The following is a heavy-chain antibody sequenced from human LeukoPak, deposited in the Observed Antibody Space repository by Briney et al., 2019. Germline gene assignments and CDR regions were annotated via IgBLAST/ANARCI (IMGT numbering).Heavy chain of an antibody. CDR3: AKDRVAVAGYFDY. Sequence: HPGGSLRLSCAASGFTFSSYATSWVRQAPGKGLEWVSAISGSGGSTYYADSVKGRFTISRDNSKNTLYLQMNSLRAEDTAVYYCAKDRVAVAGYFDYWSQGTLVTVSS. V-gene: IGHV3-23*01. CDR1: GFTFSSYA. CDR2: ISGSGGST. J-gene: IGHJ4*02. D-gene: IGHD6-19*01.